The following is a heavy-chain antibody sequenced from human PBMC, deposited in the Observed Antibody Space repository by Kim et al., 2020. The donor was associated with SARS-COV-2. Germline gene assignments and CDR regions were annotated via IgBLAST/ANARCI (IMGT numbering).Heavy chain of an antibody. D-gene: IGHD2-15*01. CDR3: AKEGGRHLDY. V-gene: IGHV3-72*01. CDR2: IRNKANSYTT. CDR1: GFIFSDHY. J-gene: IGHJ4*02. Sequence: GGSLRLSCAASGFIFSDHYMDWVRQAPGKGLEWVGRIRNKANSYTTEYAASAKGRFTISRDDSKNSLYLQMNSLKTEDTAMYYCAKEGGRHLDYWGQGTLVTVSS.